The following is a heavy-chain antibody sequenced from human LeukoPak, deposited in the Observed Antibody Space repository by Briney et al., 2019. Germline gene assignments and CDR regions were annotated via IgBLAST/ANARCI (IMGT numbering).Heavy chain of an antibody. D-gene: IGHD5-24*01. CDR2: IYSGGST. J-gene: IGHJ4*01. Sequence: GGSLSLSCAASGFTVSSNYMSWVRQAPGKGLEWVSVIYSGGSTYYADSVKGRFTISRDNSKNTLYLQMNSLRVEDTAVYYCARAGGWLQVSYYFHDWGHGTLVTASS. V-gene: IGHV3-53*01. CDR1: GFTVSSNY. CDR3: ARAGGWLQVSYYFHD.